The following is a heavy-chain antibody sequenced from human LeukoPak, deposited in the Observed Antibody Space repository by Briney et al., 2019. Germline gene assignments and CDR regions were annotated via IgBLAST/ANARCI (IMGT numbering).Heavy chain of an antibody. CDR2: ISAYNGNT. V-gene: IGHV1-18*01. J-gene: IGHJ5*02. CDR1: GYTFTSYG. D-gene: IGHD2-2*01. CDR3: ARDTVVPAAMREVWFDP. Sequence: ASVKVSCKASGYTFTSYGISWVRQAPGQGLEWMGWISAYNGNTNYAQKLQGRVTMTTDTSTSTAYMELRSLRSDDTAVYYCARDTVVPAAMREVWFDPWGQGTLVTVSS.